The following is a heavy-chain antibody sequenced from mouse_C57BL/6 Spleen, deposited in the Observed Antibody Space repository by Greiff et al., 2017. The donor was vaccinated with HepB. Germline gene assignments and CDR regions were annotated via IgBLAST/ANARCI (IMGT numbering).Heavy chain of an antibody. D-gene: IGHD4-1*01. J-gene: IGHJ4*01. Sequence: QVQLQQPGAELVKPGASVKMSCKASGYTFTSYWITWVKQRPGQGLEWIGDIYPGSGSTNYNEKFKSKATLTVDTSSSTAYMQLSILTSEDSAVYCCARSPGAKAMDYWGQGTSVTVSS. CDR1: GYTFTSYW. V-gene: IGHV1-55*01. CDR3: ARSPGAKAMDY. CDR2: IYPGSGST.